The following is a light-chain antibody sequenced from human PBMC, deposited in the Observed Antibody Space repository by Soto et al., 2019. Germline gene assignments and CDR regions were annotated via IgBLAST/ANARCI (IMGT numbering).Light chain of an antibody. CDR2: GAS. CDR1: QSVSSSY. J-gene: IGKJ2*01. CDR3: QQYGSSGTYT. V-gene: IGKV3-20*01. Sequence: EIVLTQSPGTLSLSPGERATLSCRASQSVSSSYLAWYQQKPGQAPRLLIYGASSRATGIPDRFSGSGSGTDFTLTISRLEPEDFEVYYCQQYGSSGTYTFGQGTKLEIK.